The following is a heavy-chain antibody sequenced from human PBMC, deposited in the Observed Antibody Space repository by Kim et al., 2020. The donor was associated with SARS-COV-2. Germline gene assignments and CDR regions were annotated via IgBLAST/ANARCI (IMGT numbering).Heavy chain of an antibody. V-gene: IGHV1-3*01. CDR2: INAGNDNT. D-gene: IGHD4-17*01. CDR3: ARSVTTDYYFDN. Sequence: ASVKVSCKASGYTFTTYIIHWVRQPPGQGLEWMGWINAGNDNTKYSQNFQGRVTITRDTSATTAYMDLFSLRSEDTAVYYCARSVTTDYYFDNWGQGTLVTVSS. J-gene: IGHJ4*02. CDR1: GYTFTTYI.